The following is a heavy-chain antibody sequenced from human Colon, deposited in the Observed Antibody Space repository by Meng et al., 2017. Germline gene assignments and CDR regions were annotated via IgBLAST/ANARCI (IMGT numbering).Heavy chain of an antibody. CDR2: TSRDGSDT. Sequence: EVQMVESGGGLVQPGGSLRLSCVASGFTISTYWLHWVRQAPGKGLVWVSRTSRDGSDTVYADSVKGRFTMSRDNAKNTLYLQMNSLRAEDTAVYYCAAAWELLPSGYWGQGTLVTVSS. CDR3: AAAWELLPSGY. D-gene: IGHD1-26*01. CDR1: GFTISTYW. V-gene: IGHV3-74*01. J-gene: IGHJ4*02.